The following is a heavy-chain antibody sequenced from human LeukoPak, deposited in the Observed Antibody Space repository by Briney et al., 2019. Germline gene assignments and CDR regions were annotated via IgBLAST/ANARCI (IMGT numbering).Heavy chain of an antibody. V-gene: IGHV4-34*01. CDR3: ARRDFYGSGRSFDS. D-gene: IGHD3-10*01. CDR1: GGSFSGYY. J-gene: IGHJ4*02. CDR2: ISHSGII. Sequence: PSETLSLTCAAYGGSFSGYYRNWVRQTPGKGLEWVGEISHSGIINYIPSLMSRVSLSVDTSKNQFSLKLTSVTAADAAVYYCARRDFYGSGRSFDSWGKGTLVTVSS.